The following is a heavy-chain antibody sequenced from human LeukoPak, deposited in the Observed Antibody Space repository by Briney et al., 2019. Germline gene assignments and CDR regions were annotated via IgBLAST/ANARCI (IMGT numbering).Heavy chain of an antibody. CDR3: ARDARNVMIVVPRWFDP. Sequence: SETLSLTCTVSGGSISSSSYYWGWIRQPPGKGLEWIGSIYYSGSTYYNPSLKSRVTISVDTSKNQFSLKLSSVTAADTAVYYCARDARNVMIVVPRWFDPWGQGTQVTVSS. D-gene: IGHD3-22*01. J-gene: IGHJ5*02. CDR1: GGSISSSSYY. V-gene: IGHV4-39*07. CDR2: IYYSGST.